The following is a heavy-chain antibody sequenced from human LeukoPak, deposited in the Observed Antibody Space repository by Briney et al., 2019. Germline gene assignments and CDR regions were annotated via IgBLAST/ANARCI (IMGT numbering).Heavy chain of an antibody. D-gene: IGHD5-12*01. Sequence: GGSLRLSCAASGFTFNTYDMHWVRQVAGKGLEWVSGVNSAGDTNYPGSVKGRFTVSRENANNSLYLHMNSLRVEDTAVYFCARERAYTGYDYSGAFDLWGQGTLVIVSS. CDR2: VNSAGDT. CDR1: GFTFNTYD. J-gene: IGHJ3*01. CDR3: ARERAYTGYDYSGAFDL. V-gene: IGHV3-13*01.